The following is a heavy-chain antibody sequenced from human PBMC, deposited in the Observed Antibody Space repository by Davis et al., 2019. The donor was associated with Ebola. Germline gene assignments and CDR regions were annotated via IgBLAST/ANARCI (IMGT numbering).Heavy chain of an antibody. D-gene: IGHD1-26*01. V-gene: IGHV3-7*01. CDR3: AKDGGSYYSHYFDY. CDR1: GFTFSSYW. J-gene: IGHJ4*02. Sequence: GESLKISCAASGFTFSSYWMSWVRQAPGKGLEWVANIKQDGSEKYYVDSVKGRFTISRDNAKNSLYLQMNSLRAEDTAVYYCAKDGGSYYSHYFDYWGQGTLVTVSS. CDR2: IKQDGSEK.